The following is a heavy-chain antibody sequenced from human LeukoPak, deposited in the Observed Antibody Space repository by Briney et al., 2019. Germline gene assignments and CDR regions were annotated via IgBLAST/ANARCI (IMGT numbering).Heavy chain of an antibody. CDR1: GFTFSSYA. J-gene: IGHJ4*02. CDR3: ARDGDYGDYGSVDY. V-gene: IGHV3-30-3*01. D-gene: IGHD4-17*01. Sequence: GRPLRLSCAASGFTFSSYAMHWVRQAPGKGLEWVAVISYDGSNKYYADSVKGRFTISRDNSKNTLYLQMNSLRAEDTAVYYCARDGDYGDYGSVDYWGQGTLVTVSS. CDR2: ISYDGSNK.